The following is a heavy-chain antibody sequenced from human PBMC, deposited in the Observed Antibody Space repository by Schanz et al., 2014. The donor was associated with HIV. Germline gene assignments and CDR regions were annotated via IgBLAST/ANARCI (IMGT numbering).Heavy chain of an antibody. J-gene: IGHJ5*02. CDR1: GYIFTSNG. CDR3: AREKTTLNWFDP. CDR2: ISTSNGNT. Sequence: QVQLVQSGAEVKKPGASVRVSCKTSGYIFTSNGISWVRQAPGQGLEWMGWISTSNGNTNYAQKFQGRVTMTTDTSTSTAYMERRSLRSDDTAVYYCAREKTTLNWFDPWGQGTLVTVSS. D-gene: IGHD4-4*01. V-gene: IGHV1-18*01.